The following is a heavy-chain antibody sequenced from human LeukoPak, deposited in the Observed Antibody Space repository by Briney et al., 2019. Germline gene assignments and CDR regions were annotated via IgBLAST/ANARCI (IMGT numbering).Heavy chain of an antibody. Sequence: GASVKVSCKASGGTFSSYAISWVRQAPGQGLEWMGGIIPIFGTTNYAQKLQGRVTITADESTSTAYMELSSLRSEDTAVYYCARDLEGYGSGSYFLIWDQGTLVTVSS. D-gene: IGHD3-10*01. CDR2: IIPIFGTT. CDR1: GGTFSSYA. V-gene: IGHV1-69*13. CDR3: ARDLEGYGSGSYFLI. J-gene: IGHJ4*02.